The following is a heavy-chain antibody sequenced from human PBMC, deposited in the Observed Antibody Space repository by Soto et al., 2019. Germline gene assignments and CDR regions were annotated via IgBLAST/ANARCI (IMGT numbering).Heavy chain of an antibody. J-gene: IGHJ4*02. D-gene: IGHD4-17*01. Sequence: PGGSLRLSCVASGFTFSNYAMNWVRQAPGKGLEWVAVISYDGSNKYYADSVKGRITISRDNSRNTLYLQMNNLRAEDTAMYYCARDLGNNYGSFAYWGPGTLVTVSS. CDR2: ISYDGSNK. CDR1: GFTFSNYA. CDR3: ARDLGNNYGSFAY. V-gene: IGHV3-30-3*01.